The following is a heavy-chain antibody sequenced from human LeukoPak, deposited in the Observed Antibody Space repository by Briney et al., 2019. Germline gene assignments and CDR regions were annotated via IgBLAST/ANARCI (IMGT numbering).Heavy chain of an antibody. CDR3: ARDSREGYCSGGSCYHDY. Sequence: GGSLGLSCAASGFTLSTYAMHWVRQAPGKGLEWVAVISYDGTDTYYADSVKGRFTISRDNSKNTLYLQMNSLRAEDTAVYYCARDSREGYCSGGSCYHDYWGQGTLVTVSS. D-gene: IGHD2-15*01. V-gene: IGHV3-30-3*01. CDR2: ISYDGTDT. CDR1: GFTLSTYA. J-gene: IGHJ4*02.